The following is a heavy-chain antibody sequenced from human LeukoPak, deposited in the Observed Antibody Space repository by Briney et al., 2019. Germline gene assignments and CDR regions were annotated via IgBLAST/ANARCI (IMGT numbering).Heavy chain of an antibody. J-gene: IGHJ3*02. CDR3: ARDRLGIVVVPAAQRGAFDI. Sequence: GASVKVSCKASGYTFTSYGISWVRQAPGQGLEWMGWISAYNGNTNYAQKLQGRVTMTTDTSTSTAYMELRSLRSDDTAVYYCARDRLGIVVVPAAQRGAFDIWGQGTMVTVSS. CDR2: ISAYNGNT. CDR1: GYTFTSYG. D-gene: IGHD2-2*01. V-gene: IGHV1-18*01.